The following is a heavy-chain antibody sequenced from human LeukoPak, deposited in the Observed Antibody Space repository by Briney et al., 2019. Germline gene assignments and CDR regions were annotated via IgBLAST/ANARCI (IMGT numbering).Heavy chain of an antibody. V-gene: IGHV4-59*01. CDR1: GGSISSYY. CDR2: IYYSGST. Sequence: TSETLSLTCTASGGSISSYYWSWIRQPPGKGLEWIGYIYYSGSTNYNPSLKSRVTISVDTSKNQFSLKLSSVTAADTAVYYCARGNYGDYVFDYWGQGTLVTVSS. D-gene: IGHD4-17*01. J-gene: IGHJ4*02. CDR3: ARGNYGDYVFDY.